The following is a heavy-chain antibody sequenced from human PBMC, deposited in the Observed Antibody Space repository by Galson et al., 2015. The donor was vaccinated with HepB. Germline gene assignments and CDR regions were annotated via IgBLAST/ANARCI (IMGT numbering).Heavy chain of an antibody. CDR3: ARVISGSHGVYLDY. V-gene: IGHV1-3*01. J-gene: IGHJ4*02. D-gene: IGHD1-26*01. Sequence: SVKVSCKASGYTFTSYAMHWVRQAPGQRLEWMGWINAGNGNTKYSQKFQGRVTITRDTSASTAYMELSSLRSEDTAVYYCARVISGSHGVYLDYWGQGTLVTVSS. CDR2: INAGNGNT. CDR1: GYTFTSYA.